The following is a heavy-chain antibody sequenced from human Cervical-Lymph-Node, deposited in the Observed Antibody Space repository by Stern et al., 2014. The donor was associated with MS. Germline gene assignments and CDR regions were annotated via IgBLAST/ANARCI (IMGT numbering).Heavy chain of an antibody. J-gene: IGHJ5*02. CDR1: GGSVGSGSYY. CDR2: IYDSGRA. CDR3: ARNVFCSSTRCYFWFDP. D-gene: IGHD2-2*01. V-gene: IGHV4-61*01. Sequence: QVQLQESGPGLVKPSETLSLTCTVSGGSVGSGSYYWSWIRQSPGKGLEWIGYIYDSGRADYNPSLKSRVTMSLDTSKNQFSLKLSSVTAADTAVYYCARNVFCSSTRCYFWFDPWGQGTLVTVSS.